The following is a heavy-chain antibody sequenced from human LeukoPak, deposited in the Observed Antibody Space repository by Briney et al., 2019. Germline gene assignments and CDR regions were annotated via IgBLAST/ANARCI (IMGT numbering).Heavy chain of an antibody. D-gene: IGHD6-13*01. CDR3: AKDFHCSWHGGPYYFDY. Sequence: GGSLRLSCAASGFTFSSYAMSWVRQAPGKGLEWISAISGSGGSTYYADSVKGRFTISRDNSKNTLYLQMNSLRAEDTAVYYCAKDFHCSWHGGPYYFDYWGQGTLVTVSS. CDR2: ISGSGGST. CDR1: GFTFSSYA. J-gene: IGHJ4*02. V-gene: IGHV3-23*01.